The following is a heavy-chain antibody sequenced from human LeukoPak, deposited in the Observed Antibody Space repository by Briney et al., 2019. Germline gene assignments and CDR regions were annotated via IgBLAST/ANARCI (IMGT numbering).Heavy chain of an antibody. D-gene: IGHD5/OR15-5a*01. CDR3: AKDGGHSVNAFDI. J-gene: IGHJ3*02. CDR1: GFTFSSYA. Sequence: GGSLRLSCAASGFTFSSYAMHWVRQAPGKGLEWVAVISYDGSNKYYADSVKGRFTISRDNSKNTLYLQMNSLRAEDTAVYYCAKDGGHSVNAFDIWGQGTMVTVSS. V-gene: IGHV3-30*04. CDR2: ISYDGSNK.